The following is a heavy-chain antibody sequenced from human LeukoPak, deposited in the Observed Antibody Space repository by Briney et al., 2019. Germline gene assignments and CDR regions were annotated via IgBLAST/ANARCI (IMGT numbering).Heavy chain of an antibody. Sequence: GGSLRLSCAASGFTFSGSALHWGRQASGEGLEWVCRIRSTANGYATAYAASGEGRFTISRDDSKTTAYLQMHSLKTEDTAVYYCTGNYYGSGSYADFDYWGQGTLVTVSS. D-gene: IGHD3-10*01. CDR1: GFTFSGSA. CDR3: TGNYYGSGSYADFDY. J-gene: IGHJ4*02. V-gene: IGHV3-73*01. CDR2: IRSTANGYAT.